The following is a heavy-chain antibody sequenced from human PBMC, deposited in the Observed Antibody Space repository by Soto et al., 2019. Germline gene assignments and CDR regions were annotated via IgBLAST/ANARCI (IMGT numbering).Heavy chain of an antibody. Sequence: SETLSLTCTVSGGSISSYYWSWIRQPPGKGLEWIGYIYYSGSTNYNPSLKSRVTISVDTSKNQFSLKLSSVTAADTAVYYCARIPAAYSFDYWGQGTLVTVSS. V-gene: IGHV4-59*01. D-gene: IGHD2-2*01. CDR2: IYYSGST. CDR1: GGSISSYY. J-gene: IGHJ4*02. CDR3: ARIPAAYSFDY.